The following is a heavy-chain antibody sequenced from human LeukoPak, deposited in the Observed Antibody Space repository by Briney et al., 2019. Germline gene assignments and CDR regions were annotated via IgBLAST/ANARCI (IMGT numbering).Heavy chain of an antibody. V-gene: IGHV3-15*01. CDR1: GFTFSSYS. D-gene: IGHD2-15*01. CDR2: IKSKTDGGAT. Sequence: GGSLRLSCAASGFTFSSYSMNRVRQAPGKGLEWVGRIKSKTDGGATDYAAPVRGRLIISRDDSKNMLYLQMNSLKTEDTAVYYCTTEKEYCSGDTCYFVAFDMWGQGTMVTVSS. CDR3: TTEKEYCSGDTCYFVAFDM. J-gene: IGHJ3*02.